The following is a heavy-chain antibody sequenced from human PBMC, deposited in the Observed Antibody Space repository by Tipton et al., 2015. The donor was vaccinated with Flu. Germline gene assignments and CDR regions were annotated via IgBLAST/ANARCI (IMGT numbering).Heavy chain of an antibody. CDR1: GGSISTYY. CDR2: INYNGGT. CDR3: AKEGSYNILTNYYNKGVDP. V-gene: IGHV4-59*12. Sequence: TLSLTCTVSGGSISTYYWSWIRQPPGKGLEWIGFINYNGGTDYNPSLKSRVTISVDTSKNQFSLRLSSVTAADTAVYYCAKEGSYNILTNYYNKGVDPWGQGTLVIVSS. D-gene: IGHD3-9*01. J-gene: IGHJ5*02.